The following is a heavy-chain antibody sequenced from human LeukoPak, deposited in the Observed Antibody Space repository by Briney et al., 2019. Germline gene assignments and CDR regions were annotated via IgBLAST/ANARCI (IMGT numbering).Heavy chain of an antibody. D-gene: IGHD2-2*01. V-gene: IGHV1-8*01. J-gene: IGHJ4*02. CDR2: MNPVTGDA. CDR1: GYTFTNFD. CDR3: ARAPMGTAAFY. Sequence: ASVKVSCKASGYTFTNFDINWVRQAPGQGLEWMGWMNPVTGDAGSTQKFQCRVTLTRDTSISTAYMELSSLTSDDTAFYYCARAPMGTAAFYWGQGTLVTVSS.